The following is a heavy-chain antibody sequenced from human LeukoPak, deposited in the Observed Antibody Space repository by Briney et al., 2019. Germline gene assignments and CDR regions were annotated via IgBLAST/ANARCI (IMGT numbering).Heavy chain of an antibody. D-gene: IGHD3-3*01. CDR1: GYTFTAYY. Sequence: GASVKVSCKTSGYTFTAYYIHWVRQAPGQGLEWMGWINPNSGDTNYAQKLQGRVTMTTDTSTSTAYMELRSLRSDDTAVYYCARSWPRFLEWLLTWACDYWGQGTLVTVSS. J-gene: IGHJ4*02. V-gene: IGHV1-2*02. CDR2: INPNSGDT. CDR3: ARSWPRFLEWLLTWACDY.